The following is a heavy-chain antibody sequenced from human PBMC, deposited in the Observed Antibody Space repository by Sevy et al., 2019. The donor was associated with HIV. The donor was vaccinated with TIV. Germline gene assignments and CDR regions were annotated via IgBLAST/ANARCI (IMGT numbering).Heavy chain of an antibody. V-gene: IGHV3-21*01. J-gene: IGHJ3*02. CDR1: GFSLSSYS. D-gene: IGHD3-22*01. CDR3: ARDLISPYYYDTSGHADAFDI. CDR2: ISTGTSYI. Sequence: GGSLRLSCLASGFSLSSYSMNWVRQAPGKGLECVSSISTGTSYISYADSVQGRFTISRDNAKNSLYLQMNSLRAEDTAVYYCARDLISPYYYDTSGHADAFDIWGQGTLVTVSS.